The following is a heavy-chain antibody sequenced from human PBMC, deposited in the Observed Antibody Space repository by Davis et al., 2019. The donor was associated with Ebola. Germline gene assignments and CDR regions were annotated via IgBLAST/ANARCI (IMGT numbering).Heavy chain of an antibody. V-gene: IGHV1-8*01. CDR3: ARRVGARSGFDY. CDR1: GYTFTSYD. Sequence: ASVKVSCKASGYTFTSYDINWVRQAPGQGLEWMGWMNPNSGNTGYAQKFQGRITMTRNTSISTAYMELSSLRSEDTAVYYCARRVGARSGFDYWGQGSLVTVSS. D-gene: IGHD1-26*01. CDR2: MNPNSGNT. J-gene: IGHJ4*02.